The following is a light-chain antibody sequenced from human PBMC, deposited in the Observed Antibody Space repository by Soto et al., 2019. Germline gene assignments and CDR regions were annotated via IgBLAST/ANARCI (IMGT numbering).Light chain of an antibody. V-gene: IGLV2-11*01. CDR1: SSHVGGYNY. CDR3: CSYAGSYTHV. Sequence: QSALTQPRSVSGSPGQSVTISCTGTSSHVGGYNYVSWYQQHPGKAPKLMIYDVSKRPSGVPDRFSGSKSGNTASLTISGLQAEDEADYYCCSYAGSYTHVFGTGTKVTVL. CDR2: DVS. J-gene: IGLJ1*01.